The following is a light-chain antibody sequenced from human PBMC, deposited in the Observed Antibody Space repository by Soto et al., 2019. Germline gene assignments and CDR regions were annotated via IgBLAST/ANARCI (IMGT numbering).Light chain of an antibody. CDR3: SSYAGSNNLYV. Sequence: QSALTQPASVSGSPGQSITISCTGTSGDIGSYNRVSWYQQHPGKAPKLIIYEVTDRPSGVSNRFSGSKSGNTASLTVSGLQAEDEADYYCSSYAGSNNLYVFGTGTKLTVL. J-gene: IGLJ1*01. CDR2: EVT. CDR1: SGDIGSYNR. V-gene: IGLV2-14*01.